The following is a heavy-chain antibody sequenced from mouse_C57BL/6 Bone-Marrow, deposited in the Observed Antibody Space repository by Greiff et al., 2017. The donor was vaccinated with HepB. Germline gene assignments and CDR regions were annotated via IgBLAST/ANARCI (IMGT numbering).Heavy chain of an antibody. CDR2: IDPETGGT. V-gene: IGHV1-15*01. CDR1: GYTFTDYE. CDR3: TREGGVLRGRGFAY. J-gene: IGHJ3*01. D-gene: IGHD1-1*01. Sequence: QVQLQQSGAELVRPGASVTLSCKASGYTFTDYEMHWVKQTPVHGLEWIGAIDPETGGTAYNQKFKGKAILTEDKSSSTAYMELRSLTSEDSAVYYCTREGGVLRGRGFAYWGQGTLVTVSA.